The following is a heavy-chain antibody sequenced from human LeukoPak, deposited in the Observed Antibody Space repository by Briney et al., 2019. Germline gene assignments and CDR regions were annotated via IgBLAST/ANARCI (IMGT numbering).Heavy chain of an antibody. CDR1: GFTFSSYV. CDR3: AKDRVTPTDY. Sequence: GGSLRLSCAASGFTFSSYVMSWVRQAPGKGLEWVSTISGSGTRTFYADSVKGRFTISRDNSKNTLYLQVNSLRAEDTAVYYCAKDRVTPTDYWGQGTLVTVSS. J-gene: IGHJ4*02. CDR2: ISGSGTRT. V-gene: IGHV3-23*01. D-gene: IGHD2-21*02.